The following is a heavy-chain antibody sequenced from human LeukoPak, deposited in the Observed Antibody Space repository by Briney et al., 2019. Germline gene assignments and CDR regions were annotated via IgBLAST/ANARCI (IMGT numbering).Heavy chain of an antibody. Sequence: SETLSLTCTVSGGPISSGGYYWSWIRQHPGKGLEWIGYIYYSGSTYYNPSLKSRVTISVDTSKNQFSLKLSSVTAADTAVYYCASRYGYNEIDYWGQGTLVTVSS. J-gene: IGHJ4*02. CDR1: GGPISSGGYY. CDR2: IYYSGST. CDR3: ASRYGYNEIDY. V-gene: IGHV4-31*03. D-gene: IGHD5-24*01.